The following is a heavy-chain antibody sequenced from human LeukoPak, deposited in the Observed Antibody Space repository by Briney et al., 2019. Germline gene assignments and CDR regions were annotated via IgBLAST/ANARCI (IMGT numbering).Heavy chain of an antibody. CDR3: ANSGGYYPTGYFDY. J-gene: IGHJ4*02. V-gene: IGHV3-30*02. CDR1: GFTFSSYW. CDR2: IRYDGSNK. Sequence: GGSLRLSCAASGFTFSSYWMSWVRQAPGKGLEWVAFIRYDGSNKFYADSVKGRFTISRDNSKSTLYLQMNSLRAEDTAVYYCANSGGYYPTGYFDYWGQGTLVTVSS. D-gene: IGHD3-22*01.